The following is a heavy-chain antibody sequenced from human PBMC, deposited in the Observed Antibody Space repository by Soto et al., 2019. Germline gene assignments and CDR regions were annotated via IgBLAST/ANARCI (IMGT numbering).Heavy chain of an antibody. CDR2: ISSGGRHQ. J-gene: IGHJ4*02. D-gene: IGHD6-19*01. V-gene: IGHV3-30*04. CDR1: GFTFSAYE. Sequence: SGGSLRLSCVGSGFTFSAYEIHWVRQAPGKGLDWVAVISSGGRHQFYTDSVRGRFTIFRDDSRNTVYLQMNNLTPQDAAIYHCAKDAVPGPPDYFDFWGQGTLVTVSS. CDR3: AKDAVPGPPDYFDF.